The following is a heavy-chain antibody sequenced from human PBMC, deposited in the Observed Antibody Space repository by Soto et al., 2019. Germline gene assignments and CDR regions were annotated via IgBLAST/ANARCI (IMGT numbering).Heavy chain of an antibody. V-gene: IGHV4-31*01. CDR2: VYYSGSS. CDR3: AKLSCTSSTCYFPGWFDP. J-gene: IGHJ5*02. CDR1: GDSISGGASF. D-gene: IGHD2-2*01. Sequence: SETLSLTCTVSGDSISGGASFWSWIRQPPGKGLEWIANVYYSGSSYYNPSLKSLLTTSVDTTKNQFSLQLKSMTAADTAVYYCAKLSCTSSTCYFPGWFDPWGQGTLVTVSS.